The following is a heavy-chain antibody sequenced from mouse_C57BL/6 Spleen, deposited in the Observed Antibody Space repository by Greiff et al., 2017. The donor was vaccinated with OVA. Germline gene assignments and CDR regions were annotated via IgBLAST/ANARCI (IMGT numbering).Heavy chain of an antibody. J-gene: IGHJ2*01. Sequence: VKLQQSGAELARPGASVKLSCKASGYTFTSYGISWVKQRTGQGLEWIGEIYPRSGNTYYNEKFKGKATLTADKSSSTAYMELRSLTSEDSAVYFCARSEDDGSLDYWGQGTTLTVSS. CDR2: IYPRSGNT. D-gene: IGHD2-3*01. V-gene: IGHV1-81*01. CDR3: ARSEDDGSLDY. CDR1: GYTFTSYG.